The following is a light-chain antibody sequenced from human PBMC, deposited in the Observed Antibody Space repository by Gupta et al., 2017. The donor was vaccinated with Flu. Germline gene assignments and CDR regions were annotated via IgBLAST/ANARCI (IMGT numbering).Light chain of an antibody. Sequence: DIQMTQSPSPLSASVGDRVTITCRARQSISTYLNWYQQKPGKAPKLLIYAASSLQSGVPSRFSGSGSGTDFTLTISRLQPEDFATYYCQQSDSSPFTFGPGTKVDIK. J-gene: IGKJ3*01. CDR3: QQSDSSPFT. V-gene: IGKV1-39*01. CDR2: AAS. CDR1: QSISTY.